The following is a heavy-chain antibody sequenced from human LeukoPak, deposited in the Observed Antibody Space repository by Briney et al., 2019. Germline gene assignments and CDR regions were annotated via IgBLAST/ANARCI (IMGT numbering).Heavy chain of an antibody. Sequence: PGGSLRLSCAASGFTFSSYAMTWVRQAPGKGLEWVSTISGSGATTYYADSVKGRFTISRDNSKNTLSLQMNSLRADDTAVYYCAKAGSSWLNYFDYWGQGTLVTASS. CDR2: ISGSGATT. D-gene: IGHD6-13*01. J-gene: IGHJ4*02. CDR1: GFTFSSYA. V-gene: IGHV3-23*01. CDR3: AKAGSSWLNYFDY.